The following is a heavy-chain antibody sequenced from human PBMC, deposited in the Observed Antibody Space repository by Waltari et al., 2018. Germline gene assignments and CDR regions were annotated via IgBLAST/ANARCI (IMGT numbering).Heavy chain of an antibody. CDR3: ARGRYYDSSGYSNYYYYYGMDV. V-gene: IGHV1-18*04. CDR1: GYTFTSYG. D-gene: IGHD3-22*01. CDR2: ISAYNGNT. Sequence: QVQLVQSGAEVKKPGASVKVSCKASGYTFTSYGISWVRQAPGQGLEWMGWISAYNGNTNYAQKLQGRVTMTTDTSTSTAYMELRSLRSDDTAVYYCARGRYYDSSGYSNYYYYYGMDVWGQGTTVTVSS. J-gene: IGHJ6*02.